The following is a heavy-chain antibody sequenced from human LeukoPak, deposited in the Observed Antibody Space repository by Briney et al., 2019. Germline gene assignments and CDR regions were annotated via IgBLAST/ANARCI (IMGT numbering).Heavy chain of an antibody. CDR1: GSTFSSYA. Sequence: GGSLRLSCAASGSTFSSYAMSWVRQAPGKGLEWVSAISGSGGSTYYADSVKGRFTISRDNSKNTLYLQMNSLRAEDTAVYYCAKDDLNGGNSEWGQGTLVTVSS. CDR3: AKDDLNGGNSE. V-gene: IGHV3-23*01. CDR2: ISGSGGST. J-gene: IGHJ4*02. D-gene: IGHD2-21*02.